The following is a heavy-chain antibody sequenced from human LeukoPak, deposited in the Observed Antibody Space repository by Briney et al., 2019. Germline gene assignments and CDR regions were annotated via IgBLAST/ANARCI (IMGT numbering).Heavy chain of an antibody. CDR3: ARSHWDSFDY. V-gene: IGHV4-59*01. J-gene: IGHJ4*02. CDR2: IYYSGST. D-gene: IGHD3-22*01. Sequence: SETLSLTCTVSGGSISSYYWSWIRQPPGKGLEGMGYIYYSGSTNYTPSLKSRVTISVDTSKKQFSLKLSSVTAADTAVYYCARSHWDSFDYWGQGTLVTVSS. CDR1: GGSISSYY.